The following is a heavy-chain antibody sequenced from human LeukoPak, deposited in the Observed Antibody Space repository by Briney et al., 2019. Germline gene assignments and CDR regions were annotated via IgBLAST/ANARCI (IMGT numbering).Heavy chain of an antibody. Sequence: PGGSLRLSCAASGFTFSSYAMSWVRQAPGKGLEWVSAITGGINTYYADSVKGRFTVSRDNSKNTLYLQMNSLRAEDTAVYYCAKGRNYYWYFDLWGRGTLVTVSS. CDR1: GFTFSSYA. CDR2: ITGGINT. V-gene: IGHV3-23*01. CDR3: AKGRNYYWYFDL. D-gene: IGHD5-24*01. J-gene: IGHJ2*01.